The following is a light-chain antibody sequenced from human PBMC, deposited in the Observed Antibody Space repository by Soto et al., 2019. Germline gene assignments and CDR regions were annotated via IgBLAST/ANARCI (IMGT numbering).Light chain of an antibody. CDR3: LLSYSGGNWV. V-gene: IGLV7-46*01. CDR2: DTS. J-gene: IGLJ3*02. CDR1: TGAVTSGHY. Sequence: QAVVTQEPSLTVSPGGTVTLTCGSNTGAVTSGHYPHWLQQRPGQAPRTLIYDTSNKQSWTPARFSGSLLGGKAALTLSGAQPEYEADYYCLLSYSGGNWVFGGGTKLTVL.